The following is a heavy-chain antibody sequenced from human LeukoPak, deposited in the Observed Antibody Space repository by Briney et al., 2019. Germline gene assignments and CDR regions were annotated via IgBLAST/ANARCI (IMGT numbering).Heavy chain of an antibody. CDR1: GFTFSNYV. CDR2: ISSNGDTT. V-gene: IGHV3-64*01. CDR3: AKSLRADSSGYGYYAMDV. J-gene: IGHJ6*02. D-gene: IGHD3-22*01. Sequence: GGSLRLSCAASGFTFSNYVMHWVRQAPGKGLEYVSAISSNGDTTYYANSVKGRFTISRDNSKKTLYLQMGSLRAEDMAVYYCAKSLRADSSGYGYYAMDVWGQGTTVTVSS.